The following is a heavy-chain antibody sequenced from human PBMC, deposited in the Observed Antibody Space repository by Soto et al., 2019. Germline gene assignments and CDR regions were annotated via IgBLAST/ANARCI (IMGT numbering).Heavy chain of an antibody. CDR1: GGSFSGYY. D-gene: IGHD3-10*01. V-gene: IGHV4-34*01. J-gene: IGHJ6*03. CDR3: ARGRTNGSGSYYYYYYMDV. CDR2: INHSGST. Sequence: SETLSLTCAVYGGSFSGYYWSWIRQPPGKGLEWIGEINHSGSTNYNPSLKSRVTISVDTSKNQFSLKLSSVTAADTAVYYCARGRTNGSGSYYYYYYMDVWGKGTTVTVSS.